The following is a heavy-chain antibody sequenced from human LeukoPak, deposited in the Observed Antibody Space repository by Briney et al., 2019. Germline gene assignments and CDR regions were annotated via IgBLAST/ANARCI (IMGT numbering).Heavy chain of an antibody. J-gene: IGHJ4*02. V-gene: IGHV3-23*01. CDR2: IQGIDSTT. CDR3: AKDFRHSSTADSGSDLPLDY. D-gene: IGHD1-26*01. CDR1: GFTFAGYA. Sequence: GGFLRLSCTASGFTFAGYAMSWVRQAPGKGLEWVSSIQGIDSTTYYADSVKGRFTVSRDNSKNTLYLQMNSLRVEGTAVYYCAKDFRHSSTADSGSDLPLDYWGQGTLVSVSS.